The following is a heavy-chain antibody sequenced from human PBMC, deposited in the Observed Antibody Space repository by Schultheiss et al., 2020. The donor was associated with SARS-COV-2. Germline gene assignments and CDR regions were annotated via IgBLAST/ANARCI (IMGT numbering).Heavy chain of an antibody. J-gene: IGHJ4*02. CDR1: GGSLSGYY. CDR3: ARGLVVVAEYYFDY. V-gene: IGHV4-34*01. D-gene: IGHD2-15*01. Sequence: SQTLSLTCEVYGGSLSGYYWSWIRQPPGKGLEWIGEINHSGSTNYNPSLKSRVTISVDTSKNQFSLKLSSVTAADTAVYYCARGLVVVAEYYFDYWGQGTLVTVSS. CDR2: INHSGST.